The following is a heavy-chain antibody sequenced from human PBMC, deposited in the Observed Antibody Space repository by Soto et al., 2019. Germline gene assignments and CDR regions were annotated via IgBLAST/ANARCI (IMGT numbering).Heavy chain of an antibody. CDR1: GFTFSSYA. CDR2: ISGSGGST. J-gene: IGHJ6*02. CDR3: AKGVARITVGVMSAMDV. Sequence: EVHLLESGGGLVQPGGSLSLSCAASGFTFSSYAMYWVRQAPGKGLEWVSVISGSGGSTYYADSVKGRFTISRDNSKNTLSLQMSSLRGEDTAVYYCAKGVARITVGVMSAMDVWGQGTTVTVSS. D-gene: IGHD5-12*01. V-gene: IGHV3-23*01.